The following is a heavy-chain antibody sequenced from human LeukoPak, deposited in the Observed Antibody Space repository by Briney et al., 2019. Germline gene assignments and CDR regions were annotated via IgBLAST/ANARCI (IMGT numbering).Heavy chain of an antibody. Sequence: SETLSLTCTVSGGSISSYYWSWIRQPPGKGLEWIGYIYYTGSTNYNPSLKSRVTISVDMSKNQFSLKLNSVTAADTAVYYCARGGRIAVRRVNFDYWGQGTLVTVSS. V-gene: IGHV4-59*01. CDR3: ARGGRIAVRRVNFDY. J-gene: IGHJ4*02. CDR2: IYYTGST. CDR1: GGSISSYY. D-gene: IGHD6-6*01.